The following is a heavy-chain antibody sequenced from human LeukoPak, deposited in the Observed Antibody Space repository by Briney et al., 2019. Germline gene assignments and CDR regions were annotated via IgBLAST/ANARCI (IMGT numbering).Heavy chain of an antibody. Sequence: PGGSLRLSCAGSGFSFSSNTMSWVRQAPRRGLEWVSAISNNGGRTDYADSVKGRFTISRDNSKSTLYLHMDSLRAEDTAVYYCARDEDTSALSEYWGQGTLVTVSS. CDR2: ISNNGGRT. V-gene: IGHV3-23*01. J-gene: IGHJ4*02. CDR1: GFSFSSNT. CDR3: ARDEDTSALSEY. D-gene: IGHD2/OR15-2a*01.